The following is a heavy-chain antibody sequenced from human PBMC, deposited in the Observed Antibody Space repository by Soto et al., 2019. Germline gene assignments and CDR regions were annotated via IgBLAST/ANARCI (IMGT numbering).Heavy chain of an antibody. CDR2: IDPSDSYT. CDR3: ARHGITIFGVGETDYYYGMDV. J-gene: IGHJ6*02. D-gene: IGHD3-3*01. V-gene: IGHV5-10-1*01. CDR1: GYSFTSYW. Sequence: GESLKISCKGSGYSFTSYWISWVRQMPGKGLEWMGRIDPSDSYTNYSPSFQGHVTISADKSISTAYLQWSSLKASDTAMYYCARHGITIFGVGETDYYYGMDVWGQGTTVTVSS.